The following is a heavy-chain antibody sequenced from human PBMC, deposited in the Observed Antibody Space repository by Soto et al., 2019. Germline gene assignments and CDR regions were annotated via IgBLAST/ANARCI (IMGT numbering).Heavy chain of an antibody. CDR2: VHSTGST. D-gene: IGHD3-3*01. CDR3: TRDFWSASAYYYSGMDV. Sequence: VQLQESGPRLVKPSQTLSLTCSVSGGSVSSVDYYWTWIRQSPGKGLEYIGYVHSTGSTYYNPSLRSRVTLSLDTSKKQFSLKLGSVTAADTAVYFCTRDFWSASAYYYSGMDVWGQGTTVTVSS. CDR1: GGSVSSVDYY. J-gene: IGHJ6*02. V-gene: IGHV4-30-4*01.